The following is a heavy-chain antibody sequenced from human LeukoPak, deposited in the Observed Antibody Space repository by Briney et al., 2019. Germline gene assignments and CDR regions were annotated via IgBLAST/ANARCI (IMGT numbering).Heavy chain of an antibody. J-gene: IGHJ5*02. CDR2: NYYSGRT. V-gene: IGHV4-39*01. CDR3: ASLTIIVGINWFDP. CDR1: GGSISSSSYY. D-gene: IGHD3-22*01. Sequence: SETLSLTCTVSGGSISSSSYYWGWIRQPPGKGLEWIGCNYYSGRTYYNPSLKSRVTISVDTSKNQFSLKLSSVTAADTAVYYCASLTIIVGINWFDPWGQGTLVTVSS.